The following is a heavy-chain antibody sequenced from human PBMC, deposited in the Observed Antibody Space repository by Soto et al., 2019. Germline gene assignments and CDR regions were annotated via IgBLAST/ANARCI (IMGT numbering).Heavy chain of an antibody. D-gene: IGHD2-21*01. Sequence: QVQLQESGPGLVKPSETLTLTCSVSGGFISNYYWTWIRQSPGKGLEWIGYVYNSGSTKYNPSLKSRVSISKDTSKNQFSLKLSSVTAADTAVYYCARGGVVVVSYALDAWGQGTTVTVSS. CDR2: VYNSGST. CDR3: ARGGVVVVSYALDA. J-gene: IGHJ6*02. V-gene: IGHV4-59*01. CDR1: GGFISNYY.